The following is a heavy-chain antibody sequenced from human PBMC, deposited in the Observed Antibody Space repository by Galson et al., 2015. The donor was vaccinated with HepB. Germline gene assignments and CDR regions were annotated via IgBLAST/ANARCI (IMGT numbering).Heavy chain of an antibody. CDR1: GFTFSSYW. J-gene: IGHJ4*02. Sequence: SLRLSCAASGFTFSSYWMHWVRQAPGKGLVWVSRIKSDGSSTSYADSVKGRFTISRDNAKNTLYLQMNSLRAEDTAVYYCARANWGYYFDYWGQGTLVTVSS. V-gene: IGHV3-74*01. CDR3: ARANWGYYFDY. CDR2: IKSDGSST. D-gene: IGHD7-27*01.